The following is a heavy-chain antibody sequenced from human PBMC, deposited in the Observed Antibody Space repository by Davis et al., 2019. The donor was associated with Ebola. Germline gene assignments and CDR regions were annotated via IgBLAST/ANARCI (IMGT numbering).Heavy chain of an antibody. V-gene: IGHV1-18*04. CDR1: GYTLPGYY. CDR3: ARERYRGSGWLGP. CDR2: INAYNGNT. Sequence: SVKVSCKASGYTLPGYYMHWVRQAPGQGLEGMGWINAYNGNTNYAQKLQGRVTITTDTSTSTAYMELRSLRSDDTAVYYCARERYRGSGWLGPWGQGTLVTVSS. D-gene: IGHD6-19*01. J-gene: IGHJ5*02.